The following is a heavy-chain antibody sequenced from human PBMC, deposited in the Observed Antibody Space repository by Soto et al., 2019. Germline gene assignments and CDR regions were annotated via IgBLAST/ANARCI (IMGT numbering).Heavy chain of an antibody. Sequence: GESLKISCAASGFTFSSYWMSWVRQAPGKGLEWVANIKQDGSEKYYVDSVKGRFTISRDNAKNSLYLQMNSLRAEDTAVYYCARTHDYSNYYFDYWGQGTLVTVSS. CDR3: ARTHDYSNYYFDY. D-gene: IGHD4-4*01. CDR2: IKQDGSEK. CDR1: GFTFSSYW. J-gene: IGHJ4*02. V-gene: IGHV3-7*01.